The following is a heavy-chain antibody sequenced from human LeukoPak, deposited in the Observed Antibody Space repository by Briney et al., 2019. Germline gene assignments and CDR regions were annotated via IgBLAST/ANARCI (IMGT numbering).Heavy chain of an antibody. CDR1: GGSISSYY. CDR2: IYTSGST. J-gene: IGHJ5*02. CDR3: ARGLDYGDYGGFDP. Sequence: KPSETLSLTCTVSGGSISSYYWSWIRQPAGKGLEWIGRIYTSGSTNYNPSLKSRVTMSVDTSKNQFSLKLSSVTAADTAVYYCARGLDYGDYGGFDPWGQGTLITVSS. D-gene: IGHD4-17*01. V-gene: IGHV4-4*07.